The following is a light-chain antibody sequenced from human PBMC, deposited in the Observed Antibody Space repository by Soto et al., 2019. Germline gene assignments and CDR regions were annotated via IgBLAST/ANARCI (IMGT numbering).Light chain of an antibody. Sequence: IGMTQSPAPLSVSPGERATLSCRASQSVSSNLAWYQQIPGQAPRLLIYGASTRATGIPVRFSGSGSETEFTLTISSLQSEDFAVYYCQQYNNWPPWTFGQGTKVDIK. CDR1: QSVSSN. CDR2: GAS. CDR3: QQYNNWPPWT. J-gene: IGKJ1*01. V-gene: IGKV3-15*01.